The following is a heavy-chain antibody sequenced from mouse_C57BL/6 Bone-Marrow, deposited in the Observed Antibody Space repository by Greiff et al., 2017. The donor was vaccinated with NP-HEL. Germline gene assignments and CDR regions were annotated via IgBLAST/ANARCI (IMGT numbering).Heavy chain of an antibody. J-gene: IGHJ1*03. CDR1: GYAFSSYW. Sequence: VKLVESGAELVKPGASVKISCKASGYAFSSYWMNWVKQRPGKGLEWIGQIYPGDGDTNYNGKFKGKATLTADKSSSTAYMQLSSLTSEDSAVYFCARRRRWYFDVWGTGTTVTVSS. V-gene: IGHV1-80*01. CDR3: ARRRRWYFDV. CDR2: IYPGDGDT.